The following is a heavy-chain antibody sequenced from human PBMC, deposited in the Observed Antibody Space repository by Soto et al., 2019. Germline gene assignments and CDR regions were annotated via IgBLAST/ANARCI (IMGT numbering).Heavy chain of an antibody. CDR2: INPSGST. CDR3: ARVYCRGGGCYSIDY. J-gene: IGHJ4*02. CDR1: GSTFTTYY. Sequence: QVPLVQSGAEVKKPGASVKVSCKASGSTFTTYYMHWVRQAHGQGLEWMGIINPSGSTSYAQKFQGRVTLTRDTSTSTVYMELSSLRSEDTAVYYCARVYCRGGGCYSIDYWGQGTLVTVSS. V-gene: IGHV1-46*03. D-gene: IGHD2-15*01.